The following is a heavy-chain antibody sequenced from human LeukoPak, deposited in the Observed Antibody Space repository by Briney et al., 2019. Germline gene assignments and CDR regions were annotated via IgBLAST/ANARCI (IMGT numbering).Heavy chain of an antibody. V-gene: IGHV4-4*07. J-gene: IGHJ4*02. CDR1: IGSLGSDY. Sequence: SETLSLTCTVSIGSLGSDYGNSLRQPAGKGLEWIGHIYTSGSTNYNPSLKSRVTMSVDTSKNQFSLKLNSVTAADTAFYYCAREYSSSSGKALDYWGQGTLVTVSS. D-gene: IGHD6-6*01. CDR3: AREYSSSSGKALDY. CDR2: IYTSGST.